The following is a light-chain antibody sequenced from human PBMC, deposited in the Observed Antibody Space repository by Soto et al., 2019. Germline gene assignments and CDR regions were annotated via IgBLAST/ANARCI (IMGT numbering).Light chain of an antibody. Sequence: EIVFTQSPATLSLSPGERATLSCRASQSVSSYLAWYQQKPGQAPRLLIYDASNRATGIPARFGGSGSGTDFTLTISSLEPEDFAVYYCQQRSNWATFGQGTKVDIK. CDR1: QSVSSY. J-gene: IGKJ2*01. CDR3: QQRSNWAT. V-gene: IGKV3-11*01. CDR2: DAS.